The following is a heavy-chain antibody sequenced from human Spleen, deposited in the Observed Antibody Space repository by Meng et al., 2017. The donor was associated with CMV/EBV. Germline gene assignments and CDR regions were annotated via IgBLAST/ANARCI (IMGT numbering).Heavy chain of an antibody. J-gene: IGHJ6*02. D-gene: IGHD2-2*01. CDR2: ISSGGSTK. CDR1: GFFLSSYE. Sequence: GESLKISCAASGFFLSSYEMNWVRQAPGKGLEWVSYISSGGSTKYYADSVKGRFTISRDNAENSLYLQMNSLRAEDTAVYYCARDKECSSTNCSPTDYYYYYGMDVWGRGTTVTVSS. V-gene: IGHV3-48*03. CDR3: ARDKECSSTNCSPTDYYYYYGMDV.